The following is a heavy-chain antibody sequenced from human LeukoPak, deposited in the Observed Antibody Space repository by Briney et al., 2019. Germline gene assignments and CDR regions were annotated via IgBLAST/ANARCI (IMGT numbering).Heavy chain of an antibody. CDR2: ISNSGSII. J-gene: IGHJ4*02. CDR1: GFTFSDYY. D-gene: IGHD3-10*01. V-gene: IGHV3-11*04. CDR3: ARAAKFEFYFDY. Sequence: PGGSLRLPCAASGFTFSDYYMNWIRQAPGKGLEWVSYISNSGSIIYYADSVKGRFTISRDNAKNSLYLQMNSLRAEDTAVYYCARAAKFEFYFDYWGQGTLVTVSS.